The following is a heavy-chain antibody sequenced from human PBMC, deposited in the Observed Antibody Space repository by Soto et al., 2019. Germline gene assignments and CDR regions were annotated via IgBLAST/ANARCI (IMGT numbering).Heavy chain of an antibody. J-gene: IGHJ4*02. CDR1: GFTFSSYS. CDR3: ARMVNVEKYYYDSSGYYSPAPFDY. D-gene: IGHD3-22*01. CDR2: ISSSSSYI. Sequence: GGSLRLSCAASGFTFSSYSMNWVRQAPGKGLEWVSSISSSSSYIYYADSVKGRFTISRDNAKNSLYLQMNSLRAEDTAVYYCARMVNVEKYYYDSSGYYSPAPFDYWGQGTLVPVSS. V-gene: IGHV3-21*01.